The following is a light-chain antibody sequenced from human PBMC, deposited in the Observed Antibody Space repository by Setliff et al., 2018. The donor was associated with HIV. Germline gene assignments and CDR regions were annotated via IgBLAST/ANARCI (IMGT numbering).Light chain of an antibody. Sequence: SYELTQPPSVSVSPGQTASITCSGDELGDKYACWYQQKPGQAPVLVIYEDTNRPSGIPERLSGSSSGNTATLTISGTQAMDEADYYCQAWDCSTLSYVFGTGTKV. V-gene: IGLV3-1*01. CDR2: EDT. CDR3: QAWDCSTLSYV. J-gene: IGLJ1*01. CDR1: ELGDKY.